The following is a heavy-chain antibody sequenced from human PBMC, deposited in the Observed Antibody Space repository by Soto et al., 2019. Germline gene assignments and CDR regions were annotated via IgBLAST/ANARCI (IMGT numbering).Heavy chain of an antibody. J-gene: IGHJ4*02. CDR1: GGSISSSSYY. D-gene: IGHD1-26*01. CDR2: IYYSGST. Sequence: QLQLQESGPGLVKPSETLSLTCTVSGGSISSSSYYWGWIRQPPGKGLEWIGSIYYSGSTYYNPSLQDRVTISVDTSKNQFSLKLSSVTAADTAVYYCARIKSVGVIRSYYFDYWGQGTLVTVSS. V-gene: IGHV4-39*01. CDR3: ARIKSVGVIRSYYFDY.